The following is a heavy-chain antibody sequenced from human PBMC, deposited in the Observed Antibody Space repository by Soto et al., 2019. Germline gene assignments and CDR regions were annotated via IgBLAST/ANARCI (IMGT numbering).Heavy chain of an antibody. D-gene: IGHD4-17*01. Sequence: QVQLVQSGPEVKKPGSSVRVSCKASGDTFTSFTISWVRQAPGQGLEWMGGITPLFATPTYAQKFQGRVTISADKSTNTTYMELSSLTSEDTAVYFCATLTTLQIVEYGTLRYSGIDVWGLGTTVTV. V-gene: IGHV1-69*06. CDR3: ATLTTLQIVEYGTLRYSGIDV. J-gene: IGHJ6*01. CDR2: ITPLFATP. CDR1: GDTFTSFT.